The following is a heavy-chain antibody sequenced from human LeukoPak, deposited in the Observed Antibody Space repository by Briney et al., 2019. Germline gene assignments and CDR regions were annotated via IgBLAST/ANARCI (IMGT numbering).Heavy chain of an antibody. V-gene: IGHV3-7*01. D-gene: IGHD3-16*01. Sequence: PGESLRLSCAASGFIFTDHWMSWVRQAPGKGLEWVANIKEDESTKFYADSVRGRFTISRDNAKSSVYLQMNNLRVEDTALYYCARAVDVADYWGRGTLVTVSS. CDR2: IKEDESTK. CDR1: GFIFTDHW. J-gene: IGHJ4*02. CDR3: ARAVDVADY.